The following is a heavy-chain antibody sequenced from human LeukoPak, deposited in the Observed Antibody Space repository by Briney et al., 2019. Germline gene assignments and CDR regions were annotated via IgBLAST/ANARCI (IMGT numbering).Heavy chain of an antibody. Sequence: ASVTVSCKASGGTFSSYAISWVRQAPGQGLEWMGRIIPILGIANYAQKFQGRVTITADKSTSTAYMELSSLRSEDTAVYYCARDQVVVVAATKYYYYYGMDVWGQGTTVTVSS. V-gene: IGHV1-69*04. D-gene: IGHD2-15*01. CDR2: IIPILGIA. CDR3: ARDQVVVVAATKYYYYYGMDV. J-gene: IGHJ6*02. CDR1: GGTFSSYA.